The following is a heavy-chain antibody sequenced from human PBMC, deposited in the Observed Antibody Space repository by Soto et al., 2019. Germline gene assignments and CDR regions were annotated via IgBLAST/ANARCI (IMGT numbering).Heavy chain of an antibody. J-gene: IGHJ6*03. V-gene: IGHV6-1*01. CDR1: GDSVSSNSAG. D-gene: IGHD1-1*01. Sequence: QVQLQQSGPGLVKPSQTLSLTCDISGDSVSSNSAGWNWIRQTPSRGLEWLGRTYYRSKWYNNYALSVKSRVTVNPDTDKNQFSLQLNSVTPEDTAVYYCARGSWDDVTGHYYMDVWGKGTTVTVSS. CDR3: ARGSWDDVTGHYYMDV. CDR2: TYYRSKWYN.